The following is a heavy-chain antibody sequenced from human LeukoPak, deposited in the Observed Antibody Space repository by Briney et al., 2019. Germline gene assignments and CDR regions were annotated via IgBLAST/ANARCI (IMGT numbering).Heavy chain of an antibody. J-gene: IGHJ4*02. D-gene: IGHD5-18*01. V-gene: IGHV3-11*01. CDR2: ISSSGSTI. Sequence: GGSLRLSCAASGFTFSDYYMSWIRQAPGKGLEWVSYISSSGSTIYYADSVKGRFTISRDNAKNSLYLQMNSLRAEDTAVYYCAIDLTAMDGRFDYWGQGTLVTVSS. CDR3: AIDLTAMDGRFDY. CDR1: GFTFSDYY.